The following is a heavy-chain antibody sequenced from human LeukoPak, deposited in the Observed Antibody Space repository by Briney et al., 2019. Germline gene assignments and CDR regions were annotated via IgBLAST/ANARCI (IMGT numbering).Heavy chain of an antibody. V-gene: IGHV3-21*01. CDR1: GFSFSSYS. J-gene: IGHJ5*02. CDR3: SRVDENGYNFA. D-gene: IGHD5-24*01. Sequence: GGSLRLSCAASGFSFSSYSMNWVRQAPGKGQEWVSSISGGSSYIYYADSVKGRFTISRDNAKNSLFLQMNSLRAEDTAVYYCSRVDENGYNFAWGQGTLVTVSS. CDR2: ISGGSSYI.